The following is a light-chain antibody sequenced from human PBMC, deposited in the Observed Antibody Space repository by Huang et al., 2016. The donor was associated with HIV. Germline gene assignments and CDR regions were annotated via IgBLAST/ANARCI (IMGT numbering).Light chain of an antibody. V-gene: IGKV1-8*01. CDR3: QQYDIHPLT. J-gene: IGKJ3*01. CDR2: AAS. CDR1: QDINNF. Sequence: IRMTQSPSSLSASTGDRVTITCRANQDINNFLAGYQQRPGSVPKLLIYAASTLQSGVPLRFSGNGSGTDFTLTIGCLHSEDVATYYCQQYDIHPLTFGPGTRVDIK.